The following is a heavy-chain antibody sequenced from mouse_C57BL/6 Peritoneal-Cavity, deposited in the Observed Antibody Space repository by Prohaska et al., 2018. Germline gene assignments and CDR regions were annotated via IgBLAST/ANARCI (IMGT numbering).Heavy chain of an antibody. CDR1: GFTFSNYW. CDR2: SRFKFDKYAT. J-gene: IGHJ3*01. Sequence: EVKLEASGGGLVQPGGSMKLSCVASGFTFSNYWMNWVRQSPEKGRDVVVQSRFKFDKYATHYAESVKGMFTISRDDSKSSVYLQMNNLRAEDTGIYYCTRFADWGKGTLVTVSA. V-gene: IGHV6-3*01. CDR3: TRFAD.